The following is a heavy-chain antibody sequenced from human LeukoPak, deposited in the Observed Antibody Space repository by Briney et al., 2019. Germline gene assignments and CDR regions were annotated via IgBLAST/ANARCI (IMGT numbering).Heavy chain of an antibody. CDR1: GCTFTSYD. CDR2: MNPNSGNT. CDR3: VAQGYNWNAYESLGYFDY. J-gene: IGHJ4*02. V-gene: IGHV1-8*01. D-gene: IGHD1-20*01. Sequence: ASVKVSCKASGCTFTSYDISWVRQATGQGLEWMGWMNPNSGNTGYAQKFQGRVTMTRNTSISTAYMELSSLRSEDTAVYYCVAQGYNWNAYESLGYFDYWGQGTLVTVSS.